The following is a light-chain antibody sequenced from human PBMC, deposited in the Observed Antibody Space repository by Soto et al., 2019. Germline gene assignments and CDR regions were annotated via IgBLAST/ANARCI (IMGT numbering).Light chain of an antibody. CDR2: DVS. Sequence: QSALTQPASVSGAPGRSITISCTGTSSDVGGYDYVSWYQHHPGRAPRLIIYDVSDRPSGVSNRFSGSKSGNTASLTISGLQPEDEAAYYCSSYTIVRPLATLGGGTKLTVL. J-gene: IGLJ2*01. V-gene: IGLV2-14*03. CDR3: SSYTIVRPLAT. CDR1: SSDVGGYDY.